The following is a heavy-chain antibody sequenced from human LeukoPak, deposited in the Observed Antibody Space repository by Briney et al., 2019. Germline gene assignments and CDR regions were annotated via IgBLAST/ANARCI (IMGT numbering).Heavy chain of an antibody. D-gene: IGHD6-19*01. CDR1: GFTVSSNY. V-gene: IGHV3-53*04. CDR3: ARDTGGWLNY. J-gene: IGHJ4*02. Sequence: GGSLRLSCAAAGFTVSSNYMSWVRQAPGKGLEWVSVIYSGGSTYYADSVKGRFTISRHNSKNTLYLQMNSLRAEDTAVYYCARDTGGWLNYWGQGTLVTVSS. CDR2: IYSGGST.